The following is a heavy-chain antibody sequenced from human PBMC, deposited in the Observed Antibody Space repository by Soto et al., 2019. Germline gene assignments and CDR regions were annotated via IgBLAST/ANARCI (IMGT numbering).Heavy chain of an antibody. CDR2: IWYDGSNK. V-gene: IGHV3-33*01. Sequence: QVQLVESGGGVVQPGRSLRLSCAASGFTFSSYGMHWVRQAPGKGLEWVAVIWYDGSNKYYADSVKGRFTISRDNSKNTLYLQMNSLRAEDTAVYYCARGRELRCGSIFDYWGQGTLVTVSS. D-gene: IGHD4-17*01. CDR3: ARGRELRCGSIFDY. J-gene: IGHJ4*02. CDR1: GFTFSSYG.